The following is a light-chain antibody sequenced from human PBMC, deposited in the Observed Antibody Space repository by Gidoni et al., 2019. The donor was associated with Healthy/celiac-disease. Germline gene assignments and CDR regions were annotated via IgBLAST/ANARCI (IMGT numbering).Light chain of an antibody. CDR2: DAS. V-gene: IGKV3-11*01. Sequence: EIVLTQSPATLSLSPGERATLSCRASQSVSSYLAWYQQKPGQAPRLLIYDASNRATGIPARFSGSGSGTDFTRTISSLEPEDFAVYYCQQRSRFGPGTKVDIK. J-gene: IGKJ3*01. CDR3: QQRSR. CDR1: QSVSSY.